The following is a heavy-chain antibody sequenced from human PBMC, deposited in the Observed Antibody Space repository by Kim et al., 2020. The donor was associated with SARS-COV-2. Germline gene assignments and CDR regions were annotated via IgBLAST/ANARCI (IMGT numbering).Heavy chain of an antibody. D-gene: IGHD2-8*02. CDR3: ARRLALRLSSGDYYYYMDV. V-gene: IGHV1-69*13. Sequence: SVKVSCKASGGSFSSYAITWVRQAPGQGLEWMGGLIPIFGTANYAQNFQGRVTITADESATTAYMELNSLRSEDTAVYYCARRLALRLSSGDYYYYMDVWGKGTTVTVS. CDR2: LIPIFGTA. J-gene: IGHJ6*03. CDR1: GGSFSSYA.